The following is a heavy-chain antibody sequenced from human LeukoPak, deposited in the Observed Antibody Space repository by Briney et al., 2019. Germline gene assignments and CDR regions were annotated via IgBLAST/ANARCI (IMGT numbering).Heavy chain of an antibody. D-gene: IGHD3-10*01. V-gene: IGHV3-30*02. CDR2: IRHDGSNK. CDR1: GFNFSSYG. J-gene: IGHJ6*03. CDR3: AKDGQYGSGRDYYYYMDV. Sequence: GGSLRLSCAASGFNFSSYGIHWARQAPPKGLDGVTCIRHDGSNKYYADSVKGRFTISRDNSKNTLYLQMNSLRVKDTAVYYCAKDGQYGSGRDYYYYMDVWGKGTTVTVSS.